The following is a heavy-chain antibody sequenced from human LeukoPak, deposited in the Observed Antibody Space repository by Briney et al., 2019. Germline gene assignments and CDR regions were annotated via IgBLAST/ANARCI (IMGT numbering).Heavy chain of an antibody. V-gene: IGHV3-74*01. CDR2: INPDATIT. CDR3: VRDLVLVSTPGDDFDH. D-gene: IGHD2-15*01. CDR1: RFTFTRYW. J-gene: IGHJ4*02. Sequence: QPGRSLRLSSAASRFTFTRYWIHAVPQVPRKGLGWVSRINPDATITTYTHSVRGRLPISRDNAKITLYLQLSTLRAEDKAVYYCVRDLVLVSTPGDDFDHWGQGTLVTVSS.